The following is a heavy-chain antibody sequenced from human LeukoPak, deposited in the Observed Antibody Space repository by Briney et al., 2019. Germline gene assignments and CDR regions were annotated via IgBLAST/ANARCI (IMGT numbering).Heavy chain of an antibody. CDR3: AKDKGDFWSGHHY. D-gene: IGHD3-3*01. V-gene: IGHV3-33*06. CDR2: IWYDENNK. J-gene: IGHJ4*02. CDR1: GFTFSSYG. Sequence: GGSLRLSCAASGFTFSSYGMHWVRQAPGKGLEWVAVIWYDENNKYYGDSVKGRFTISRDNSKNTLYLQMSSLRAEDTAVYYCAKDKGDFWSGHHYWGQGTLVTVSS.